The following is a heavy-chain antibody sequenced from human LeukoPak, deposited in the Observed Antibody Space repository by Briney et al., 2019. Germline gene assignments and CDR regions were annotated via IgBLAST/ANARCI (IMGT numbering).Heavy chain of an antibody. CDR2: IYNSGSP. V-gene: IGHV4-4*07. D-gene: IGHD2-15*01. J-gene: IGHJ4*02. CDR1: DGFITAYY. Sequence: PSETLSLTCTVSDGFITAYYWSWVRQPAGKGLEWIGRIYNSGSPNYNPSLKSRVTMSLDTSRSQFSLKLSSVTAADTAVYYCARYDSAVGDFDYWGQGILVTVSS. CDR3: ARYDSAVGDFDY.